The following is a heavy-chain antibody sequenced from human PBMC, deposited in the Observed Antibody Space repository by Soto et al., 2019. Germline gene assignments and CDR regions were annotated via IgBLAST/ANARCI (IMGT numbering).Heavy chain of an antibody. Sequence: QMQLVESGGGVVQPGGSLRLSCAASGFTFNYYPMHWVRQAPGKGLEWVAVVSFDGSNKYYADSVKGRFTISKDNSKNTLYLQMNSLRREDTAVYYCARLPGPLVAVLYIYPLDGREAMSDVDVWGQGTTVTLSS. J-gene: IGHJ6*02. CDR2: VSFDGSNK. CDR3: ARLPGPLVAVLYIYPLDGREAMSDVDV. V-gene: IGHV3-30-3*01. D-gene: IGHD6-19*01. CDR1: GFTFNYYP.